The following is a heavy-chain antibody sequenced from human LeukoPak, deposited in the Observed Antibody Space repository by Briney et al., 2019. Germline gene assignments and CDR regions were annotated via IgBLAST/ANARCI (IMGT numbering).Heavy chain of an antibody. CDR1: GFTFSSYE. V-gene: IGHV3-48*03. Sequence: GGSLRLSCAASGFTFSSYEMNWVRQAPGKGLEWVSYISSSGSTIYYADSVKGRFTISRDNAKNSLYLQMNSLRAEDTAVYYCARTPDGDYGYFDYWGQGTLVTVSS. CDR2: ISSSGSTI. CDR3: ARTPDGDYGYFDY. D-gene: IGHD4-17*01. J-gene: IGHJ4*02.